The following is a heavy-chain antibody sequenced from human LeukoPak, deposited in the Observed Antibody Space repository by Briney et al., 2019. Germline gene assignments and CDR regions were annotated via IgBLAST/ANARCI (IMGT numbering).Heavy chain of an antibody. Sequence: PSETLSLTCAVYGGSFSGYYWSWIRQPPGKGLEWIGEINHSGSTNYNPSLKSRVTISVDTSKNQFSLKLSSVTAADTAVYYCVSRSYLIRNFDYWGQGTLVTVSS. D-gene: IGHD3-10*01. CDR1: GGSFSGYY. CDR2: INHSGST. J-gene: IGHJ4*02. CDR3: VSRSYLIRNFDY. V-gene: IGHV4-34*01.